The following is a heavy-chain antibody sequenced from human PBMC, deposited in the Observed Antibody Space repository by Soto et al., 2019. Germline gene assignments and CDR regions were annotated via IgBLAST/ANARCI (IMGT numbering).Heavy chain of an antibody. CDR1: GDSIGGVGY. D-gene: IGHD2-21*02. CDR2: ISSSGST. CDR3: ARSGVTGIVIPSHWFDP. Sequence: ASETLSLTCTVSGDSIGGVGYWSWIHQFPGRGLEWIGCISSSGSTYYNPALNNRISLSLDTSQNQFSLKLLSVTAADTAIYYCARSGVTGIVIPSHWFDPWGQGTLVTVSS. J-gene: IGHJ5*02. V-gene: IGHV4-31*03.